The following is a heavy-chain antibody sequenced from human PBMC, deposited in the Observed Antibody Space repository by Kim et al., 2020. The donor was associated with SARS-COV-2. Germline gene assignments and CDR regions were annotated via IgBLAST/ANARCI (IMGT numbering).Heavy chain of an antibody. Sequence: GGSLRLSCAASGFTVSSNYMSWVRQAPGKGLEWVSVIYSGGSTYYADSVKGRFTISRDNSKNTLYLQMNSLRAEDTAVYYCAREYYYDSSGIFDYWGQGTLVTVSS. CDR3: AREYYYDSSGIFDY. J-gene: IGHJ4*02. D-gene: IGHD3-22*01. CDR1: GFTVSSNY. CDR2: IYSGGST. V-gene: IGHV3-66*02.